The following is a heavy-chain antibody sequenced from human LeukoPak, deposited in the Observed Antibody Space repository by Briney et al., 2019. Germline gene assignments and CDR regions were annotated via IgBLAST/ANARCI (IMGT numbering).Heavy chain of an antibody. J-gene: IGHJ4*02. Sequence: PGWSLRLSCAASGFTFSDDVMHWVRQPTGKGLEWVAAIGTAGDTYYTGSVKGRFTISRENAKNSLYLQMNSLRAGDTAVYYCARVAKERVGGVYYFDYWGQGTLVTVSS. CDR2: IGTAGDT. V-gene: IGHV3-13*01. CDR3: ARVAKERVGGVYYFDY. CDR1: GFTFSDDV. D-gene: IGHD1-1*01.